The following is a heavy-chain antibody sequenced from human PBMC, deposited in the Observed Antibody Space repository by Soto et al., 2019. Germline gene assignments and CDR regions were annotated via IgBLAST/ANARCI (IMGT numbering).Heavy chain of an antibody. V-gene: IGHV3-30*18. J-gene: IGHJ4*02. CDR3: AKADCGGDCFDY. CDR1: GFTFSSYG. CDR2: ISYDGSNK. D-gene: IGHD2-21*01. Sequence: QVQLVESGGGVVQPGRSLRLSCAASGFTFSSYGMHWVRQAPGKGLEWVAVISYDGSNKYYADSVKGRFTISRDNSKSTLYLQMNSLRAEDTAVYYCAKADCGGDCFDYWGQGTLVTVSS.